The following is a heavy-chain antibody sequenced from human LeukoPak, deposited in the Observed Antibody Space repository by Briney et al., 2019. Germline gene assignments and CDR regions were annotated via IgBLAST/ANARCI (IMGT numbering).Heavy chain of an antibody. V-gene: IGHV3-74*01. Sequence: GGSLRLSCAASGFTFSSYWMHWVRQAPGKGLVWVSRINSDGSSTNYADAVKGRFTISRDNAENTLYLRMNSLRPEDTAVYYCARDRIYDSNKQGWFDPWGQGILVTVSS. CDR2: INSDGSST. J-gene: IGHJ5*02. CDR1: GFTFSSYW. D-gene: IGHD3-22*01. CDR3: ARDRIYDSNKQGWFDP.